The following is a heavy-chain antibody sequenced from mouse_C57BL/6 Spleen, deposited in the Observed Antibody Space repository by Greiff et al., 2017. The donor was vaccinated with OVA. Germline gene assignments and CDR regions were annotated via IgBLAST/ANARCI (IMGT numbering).Heavy chain of an antibody. J-gene: IGHJ2*01. CDR2: IDPSDSET. Sequence: QVQLKQPGAELVRPGSSVKLSCKASGYTFTSYWMHWVKQRPIQGLEWIGNIDPSDSETHYNQKFKDKATLTVDKSSSTAYIQLSSLTSEDSAVYYCAREDSPLTHWGQGTTLTVSS. D-gene: IGHD2-12*01. CDR3: AREDSPLTH. CDR1: GYTFTSYW. V-gene: IGHV1-52*01.